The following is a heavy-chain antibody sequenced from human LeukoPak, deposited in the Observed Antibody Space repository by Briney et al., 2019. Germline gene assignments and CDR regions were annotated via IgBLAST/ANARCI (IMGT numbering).Heavy chain of an antibody. J-gene: IGHJ4*02. CDR1: GGSISSYY. Sequence: PSETLSLTCTVSGGSISSYYWSWLRQPARKRLEWVGRIYTSGSTNYNPSLKSRATMSVDTPKNQFSLKRSSVTAADTAVYYCARTYYYDSSGSLDYWGQGTLVTVSS. CDR2: IYTSGST. V-gene: IGHV4-4*07. D-gene: IGHD3-22*01. CDR3: ARTYYYDSSGSLDY.